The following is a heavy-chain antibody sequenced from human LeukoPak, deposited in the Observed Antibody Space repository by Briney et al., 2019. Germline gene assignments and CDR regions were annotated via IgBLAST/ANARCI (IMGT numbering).Heavy chain of an antibody. Sequence: PSETLSLTCAVYGGSFSGYYWSWIRQPPGKGLEWTGEINHSGSTNYNPSLKSRVTISVDTSKNQFSLKLSSVTAADTAVYYCARGRYFAWLPHSGYFDYWGQGTLVTVSS. CDR2: INHSGST. J-gene: IGHJ4*02. CDR1: GGSFSGYY. CDR3: ARGRYFAWLPHSGYFDY. D-gene: IGHD3-9*01. V-gene: IGHV4-34*01.